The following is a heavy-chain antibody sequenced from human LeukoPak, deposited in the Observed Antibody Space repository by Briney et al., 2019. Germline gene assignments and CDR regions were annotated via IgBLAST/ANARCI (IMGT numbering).Heavy chain of an antibody. V-gene: IGHV3-30*18. Sequence: GGSLRLSCAASGFTFSSYGMHWVRQAPGKGLEWVAVISYDGSNKYYADSVKDRFTISRDNSKNTLYLQMNSLRAEDTAVYYCAKVDTREDAFDIWGQGTMVTVSS. CDR2: ISYDGSNK. CDR3: AKVDTREDAFDI. CDR1: GFTFSSYG. J-gene: IGHJ3*02. D-gene: IGHD1-26*01.